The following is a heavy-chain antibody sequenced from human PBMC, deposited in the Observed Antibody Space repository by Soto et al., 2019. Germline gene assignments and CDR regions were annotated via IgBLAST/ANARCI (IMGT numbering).Heavy chain of an antibody. CDR1: GGSISSSSYY. D-gene: IGHD1-20*01. V-gene: IGHV4-39*01. Sequence: SETLSLTCTASGGSISSSSYYWGWIRQPPGKGLAWIGSINYSGSIYYNPSLKSRVTISVDTSKNQFSLQQNSVPAAATALYHCERQLGMEWVDHWGQRTRFTV. CDR3: ERQLGMEWVDH. J-gene: IGHJ5*02. CDR2: INYSGSI.